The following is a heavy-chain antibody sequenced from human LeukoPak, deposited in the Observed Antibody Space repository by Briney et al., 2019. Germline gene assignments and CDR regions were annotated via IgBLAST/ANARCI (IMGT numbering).Heavy chain of an antibody. CDR3: ARAVLSGYCSSTSCYKQDTLGY. CDR2: INPNSGGT. J-gene: IGHJ4*02. Sequence: ASVKVSCKASGYTFTGYYMHWVRQAPGQGLEWMGWINPNSGGTNYAQKFQGRVTMTRDTSISTAYMELSRLRSDDTAVYYCARAVLSGYCSSTSCYKQDTLGYWGQGTLVTVSS. CDR1: GYTFTGYY. D-gene: IGHD2-2*02. V-gene: IGHV1-2*02.